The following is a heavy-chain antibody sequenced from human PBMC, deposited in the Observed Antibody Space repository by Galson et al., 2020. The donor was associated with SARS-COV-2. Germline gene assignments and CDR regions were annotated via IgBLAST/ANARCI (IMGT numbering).Heavy chain of an antibody. CDR3: ARSEVVVGAFDI. CDR2: IIPIFGTA. J-gene: IGHJ3*02. D-gene: IGHD2-15*01. Sequence: SVKVSCKASGGTFSSYAISWVRQAPGQGLEWMGGIIPIFGTANYAQKFQGRVTITADESTSTAYMELSSLRAEDTAVYYCARSEVVVGAFDIGGQRTMVTVSS. CDR1: GGTFSSYA. V-gene: IGHV1-69*13.